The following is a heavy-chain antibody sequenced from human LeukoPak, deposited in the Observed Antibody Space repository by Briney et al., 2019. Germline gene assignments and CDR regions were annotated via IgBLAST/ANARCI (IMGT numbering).Heavy chain of an antibody. V-gene: IGHV1-3*01. CDR3: ARVPLHDSSGHYYPH. D-gene: IGHD3-22*01. CDR1: GYTFTSYA. Sequence: ASVKVSCKASGYTFTSYAMHWVRQAPGQRLEWMGWINAGNGNTKYSQKFQGRVTITRDTSASTAYMELSSPRSEDTAVYYCARVPLHDSSGHYYPHWGQGTLVTVSS. CDR2: INAGNGNT. J-gene: IGHJ1*01.